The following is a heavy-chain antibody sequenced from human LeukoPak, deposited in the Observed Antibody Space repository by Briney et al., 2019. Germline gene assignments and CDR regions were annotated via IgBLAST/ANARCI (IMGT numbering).Heavy chain of an antibody. V-gene: IGHV4-59*01. CDR1: GVSLSSYY. CDR2: IYYSGST. J-gene: IGHJ6*03. CDR3: ARGRRRAMGSSSPLYYYYYMDV. D-gene: IGHD6-6*01. Sequence: KPSETLSLTCSVSGVSLSSYYWSWIPQPPAKELVRIGYIYYSGSTIYSSSRKSRVTISINTSKNQFSLKLSSVTAADTAVYYCARGRRRAMGSSSPLYYYYYMDVWGKGTTVTVSS.